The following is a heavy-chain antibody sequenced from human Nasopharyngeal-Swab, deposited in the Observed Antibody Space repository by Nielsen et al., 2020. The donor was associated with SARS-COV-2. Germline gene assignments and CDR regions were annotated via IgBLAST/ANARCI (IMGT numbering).Heavy chain of an antibody. CDR1: GYTFTHYY. D-gene: IGHD3-10*01. CDR2: INPSGGRT. J-gene: IGHJ3*02. CDR3: ASGYYTSGTFYNDAFDI. V-gene: IGHV1-46*01. Sequence: ASVKVSCKASGYTFTHYYIHWVRQAPGQGLEWMGFINPSGGRTDYAQKFQGRLTMTRDTSTNKVYMDLSSLRSEDTAIYYCASGYYTSGTFYNDAFDIWGPGTGVTVSS.